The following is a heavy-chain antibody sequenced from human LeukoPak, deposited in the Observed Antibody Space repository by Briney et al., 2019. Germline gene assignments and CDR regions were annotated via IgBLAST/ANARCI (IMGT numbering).Heavy chain of an antibody. D-gene: IGHD2-2*01. V-gene: IGHV3-9*01. Sequence: GGCLRLSCAASGFTFDDYAMHWVRQAPGKGLEWVSGISWNSGSIGYADSVKGRFTISRDNAKNSLYLQMNSLRAEDTALYYCAKEGPSTSLYYYMDVWGKGTTVTVSS. J-gene: IGHJ6*03. CDR1: GFTFDDYA. CDR2: ISWNSGSI. CDR3: AKEGPSTSLYYYMDV.